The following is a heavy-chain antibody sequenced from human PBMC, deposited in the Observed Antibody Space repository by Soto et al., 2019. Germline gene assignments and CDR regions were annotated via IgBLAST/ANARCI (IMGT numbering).Heavy chain of an antibody. CDR2: ISYDGSNK. CDR1: GFTFSSYG. D-gene: IGHD3-10*01. V-gene: IGHV3-30*18. J-gene: IGHJ5*02. Sequence: GGSLRLSCAASGFTFSSYGMHWVRQAPGKGLEWVAVISYDGSNKYYADSVKGRFTISRDNSKNTLYLQMNSLRAEDTAVYYCAKDLRRGGLIRGWFDPWGQGTLVTVSS. CDR3: AKDLRRGGLIRGWFDP.